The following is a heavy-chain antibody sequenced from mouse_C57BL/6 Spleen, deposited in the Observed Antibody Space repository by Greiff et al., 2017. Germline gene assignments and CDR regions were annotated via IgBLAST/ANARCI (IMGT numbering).Heavy chain of an antibody. CDR2: ISSGSSTI. V-gene: IGHV5-17*01. CDR3: ARTELSYSIDY. CDR1: GFTYSDYG. Sequence: VQLQESGGGLVKPGGSLKLSCAASGFTYSDYGMHWVRQAPEKGLEWVAYISSGSSTIYYADTVKGRFTISRANAKNTLFRQMTSLRSEDTAMYYCARTELSYSIDYWGQGTSVTVSS. J-gene: IGHJ4*01.